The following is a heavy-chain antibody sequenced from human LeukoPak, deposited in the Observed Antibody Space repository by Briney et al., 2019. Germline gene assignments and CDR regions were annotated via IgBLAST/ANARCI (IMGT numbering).Heavy chain of an antibody. Sequence: GGSLRLSCTGSGVTFEDYYLSWIRQAPGKGLEWISYVSSTGGDKFYADPVKGRFTISRDNARNSLYMEMNDLIAEDTAFYYCARGENGSFDHWGRGTLVIVSS. D-gene: IGHD3-10*01. CDR3: ARGENGSFDH. J-gene: IGHJ4*02. V-gene: IGHV3-11*01. CDR2: VSSTGGDK. CDR1: GVTFEDYY.